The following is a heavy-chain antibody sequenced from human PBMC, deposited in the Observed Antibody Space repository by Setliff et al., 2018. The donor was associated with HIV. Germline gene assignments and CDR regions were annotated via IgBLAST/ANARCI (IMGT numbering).Heavy chain of an antibody. CDR2: IYYSGAT. D-gene: IGHD3-10*01. CDR3: ARLGYVSGGFYKTPGPYYFDH. V-gene: IGHV4-39*01. CDR1: GGSMSSSSYY. J-gene: IGHJ4*02. Sequence: SETLSLTCTVSGGSMSSSSYYWSWIRQTPDKGLEWIGIIYYSGATYYNPSLTSRVTISVDTSRNQFSLKLRSVTAADTAAYYCARLGYVSGGFYKTPGPYYFDHWGQGALVTVSS.